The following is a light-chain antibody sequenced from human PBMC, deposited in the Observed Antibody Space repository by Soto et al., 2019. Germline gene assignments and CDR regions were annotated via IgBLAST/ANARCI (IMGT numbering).Light chain of an antibody. V-gene: IGKV3-15*01. J-gene: IGKJ1*01. CDR2: GAS. Sequence: EIEMTQSPDTLSVSPGERATLSCRASKSVSSSLAWYQQKPGQTPRLLIYGASTRATGIPARFSGSGSGTEVTLTISSLQSEDAAVYYFQQYNNGWTFGQGTKVEIK. CDR3: QQYNNGWT. CDR1: KSVSSS.